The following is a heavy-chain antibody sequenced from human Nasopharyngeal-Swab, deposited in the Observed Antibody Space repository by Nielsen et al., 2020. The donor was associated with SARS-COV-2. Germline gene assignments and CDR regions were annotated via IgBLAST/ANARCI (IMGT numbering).Heavy chain of an antibody. V-gene: IGHV3-15*01. J-gene: IGHJ4*02. D-gene: IGHD6-19*01. CDR1: GFTFSNAW. CDR3: TTDDGDARYSSGF. Sequence: GESLKISCAASGFTFSNAWMSWVRQAPGKGLEWVGRIKRKTDGGTTDYAAPVKGRFTISRDDSKNTLYLQMNSLKTEDTAVYYCTTDDGDARYSSGFWGQGTLVTVSS. CDR2: IKRKTDGGTT.